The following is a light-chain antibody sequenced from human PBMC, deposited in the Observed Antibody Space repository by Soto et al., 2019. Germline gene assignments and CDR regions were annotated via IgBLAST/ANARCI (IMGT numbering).Light chain of an antibody. Sequence: EIVLTQSPGTLSLSPGERATLSCRASQSISNNYLGWFQQKPGQAPRLLIYGVSSRATGIPDRFSGSGSGTDFTLTISRLEPEDFAVYYCQEYGSSPWTFGQGTKVEIK. CDR1: QSISNNY. CDR2: GVS. V-gene: IGKV3-20*01. J-gene: IGKJ1*01. CDR3: QEYGSSPWT.